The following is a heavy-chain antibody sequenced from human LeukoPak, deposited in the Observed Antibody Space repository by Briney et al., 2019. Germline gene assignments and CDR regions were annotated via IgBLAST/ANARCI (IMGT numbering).Heavy chain of an antibody. D-gene: IGHD3-22*01. CDR1: GGSISSSNW. Sequence: SETLSLTCAVSGGSISSSNWWSWVRQPPGKGLEWIGEIYHSGSTSYNPSLKSRVTISLDKSKNQFSLNLSSVTAADTAVYYCARYPAYYFDSSGSYLYYFDYWGQGTLVTVSA. J-gene: IGHJ4*02. CDR3: ARYPAYYFDSSGSYLYYFDY. V-gene: IGHV4-4*02. CDR2: IYHSGST.